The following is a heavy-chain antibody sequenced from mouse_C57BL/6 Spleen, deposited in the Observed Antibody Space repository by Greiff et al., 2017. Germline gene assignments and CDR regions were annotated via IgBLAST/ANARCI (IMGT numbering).Heavy chain of an antibody. CDR3: AREIGLGHFDY. CDR1: GYAFTNYL. J-gene: IGHJ2*01. CDR2: INPGSGGT. Sequence: QVQLQQSGAELVRPGTSVKVSCKASGYAFTNYLIEWVKQRPGQGLEWIGVINPGSGGTNSNEKFKGKATLTADNSSSTAYMQLSSLTCEASAVYFCAREIGLGHFDYWGQGTTLTVSS. V-gene: IGHV1-54*01.